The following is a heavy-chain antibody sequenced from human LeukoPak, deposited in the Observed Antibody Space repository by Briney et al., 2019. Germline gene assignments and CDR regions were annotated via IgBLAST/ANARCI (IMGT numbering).Heavy chain of an antibody. CDR2: IYYSGST. D-gene: IGHD5-12*01. Sequence: SETLSLTCTVSGGSISSYYWSWIRQPPGKGLEWIGYIYYSGSTNYNPPLKSRVTISVDTSKNQFSLKLSSVTAADTAVYYCARRRSLPQGYSGYDPLGYFDYWGQGTLVTVSS. J-gene: IGHJ4*02. CDR3: ARRRSLPQGYSGYDPLGYFDY. V-gene: IGHV4-59*08. CDR1: GGSISSYY.